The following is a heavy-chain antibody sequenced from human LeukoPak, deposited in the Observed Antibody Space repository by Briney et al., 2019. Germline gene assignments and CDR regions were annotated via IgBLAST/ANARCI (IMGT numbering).Heavy chain of an antibody. CDR1: GFTFSSHA. CDR3: ARDQDIVVVPAALDV. Sequence: GGSLRLSCAASGFTFSSHAMHWVRQAPGKGLEWVTVISYDGSNKYYADSVKGRFTISRDNSKNTLYLQMNSLRAEDTAVYYCARDQDIVVVPAALDVWGQGTTVTVSS. D-gene: IGHD2-2*01. V-gene: IGHV3-30*04. CDR2: ISYDGSNK. J-gene: IGHJ6*02.